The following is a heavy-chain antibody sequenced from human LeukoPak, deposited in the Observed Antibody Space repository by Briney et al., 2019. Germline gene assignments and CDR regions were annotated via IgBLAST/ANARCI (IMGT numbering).Heavy chain of an antibody. D-gene: IGHD3-10*01. CDR3: ARQAYYGSGSYYDTFDY. V-gene: IGHV4-34*01. J-gene: IGHJ4*02. Sequence: SETLSLTCAVYGGSFSGYYWSWIRQPPGKGLEWIGEINHSGSTNYNPSLKSRVPISVDTSKNQFSLKLSSVTAADTAVYYCARQAYYGSGSYYDTFDYWGQGTLVTVSS. CDR1: GGSFSGYY. CDR2: INHSGST.